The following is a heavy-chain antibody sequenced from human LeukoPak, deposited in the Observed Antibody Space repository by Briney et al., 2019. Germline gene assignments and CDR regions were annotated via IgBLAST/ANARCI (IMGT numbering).Heavy chain of an antibody. Sequence: GGSLRPSCEASGFTFSSHWMSWVRQAPGKGLEWVANIKQDGSEKHYVDSVKGRFTISRDNAKNSLYLQMNSLRAEDTAVYYCARDYYYYMDVWGKGTTVTVSS. J-gene: IGHJ6*03. CDR3: ARDYYYYMDV. CDR2: IKQDGSEK. V-gene: IGHV3-7*01. CDR1: GFTFSSHW.